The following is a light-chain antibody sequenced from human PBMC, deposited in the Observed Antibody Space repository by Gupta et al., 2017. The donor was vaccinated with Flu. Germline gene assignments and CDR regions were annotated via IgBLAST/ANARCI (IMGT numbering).Light chain of an antibody. J-gene: IGLJ1*01. V-gene: IGLV2-23*02. CDR3: CSYAGNNTDV. Sequence: QSALTQPASVSVSLGVLITISCTGTRSDVGSYNLVSWYQHYPGKAPKLIIYEVTKRPSGVSNRFSGSKSGNTASLRISGVQAGDEADYYCCSYAGNNTDVFGTGTKVAVL. CDR1: RSDVGSYNL. CDR2: EVT.